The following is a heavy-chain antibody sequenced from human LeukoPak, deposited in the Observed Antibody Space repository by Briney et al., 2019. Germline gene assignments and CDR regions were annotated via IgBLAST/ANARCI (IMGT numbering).Heavy chain of an antibody. Sequence: ASVKVSYKASGYTFTGYYMHWVRQAPGQGLEWMGWINPNSGGTNYAQKFQGRVTMTRDTSISTAYMELSRLRSDDTAVYYCARTEKYYDILTGFNWFDPWGQGTLVTVSS. CDR3: ARTEKYYDILTGFNWFDP. D-gene: IGHD3-9*01. CDR2: INPNSGGT. J-gene: IGHJ5*02. V-gene: IGHV1-2*02. CDR1: GYTFTGYY.